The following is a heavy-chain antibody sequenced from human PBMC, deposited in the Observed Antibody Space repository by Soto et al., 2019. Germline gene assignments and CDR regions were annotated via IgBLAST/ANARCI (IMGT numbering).Heavy chain of an antibody. CDR1: GFTFSSYA. V-gene: IGHV3-30-3*01. J-gene: IGHJ5*02. D-gene: IGHD3-3*01. Sequence: GGSLRLSCAASGFTFSSYAMHWVRQAPGKGLEWVAVISYDGSNKYYADSVKGRFTISTDNSKNTLYLQMNSLRAEDTAVYYCARDGLWSGSNWFDPWGQGTLVTVSS. CDR3: ARDGLWSGSNWFDP. CDR2: ISYDGSNK.